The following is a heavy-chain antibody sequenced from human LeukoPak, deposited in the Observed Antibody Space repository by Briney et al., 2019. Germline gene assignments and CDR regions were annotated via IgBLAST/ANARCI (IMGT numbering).Heavy chain of an antibody. Sequence: GGSLRLSCAASGFTFSSYWMSWVRQAPGKGLEWVANIKQDGSEKYYVDSVKGRFTISRDNAKNSLCLQMNSLRAEDTAVYYYARVVVVPAAITPGGFDYWGQGTLVTVSS. D-gene: IGHD2-2*01. CDR1: GFTFSSYW. V-gene: IGHV3-7*01. J-gene: IGHJ4*02. CDR3: ARVVVVPAAITPGGFDY. CDR2: IKQDGSEK.